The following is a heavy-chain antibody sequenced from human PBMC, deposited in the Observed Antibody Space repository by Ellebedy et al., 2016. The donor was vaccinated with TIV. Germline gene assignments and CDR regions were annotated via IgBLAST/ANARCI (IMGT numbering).Heavy chain of an antibody. CDR1: GFTVSSSY. Sequence: GESLKISCAASGFTVSSSYMTWVRQAPGKGLEWVSVVYSGGNTYYADSVKGRFTISRDNSKNTLYLQMNSLRAEDTAVYYCANNGVVATTRLGWFYFDYWGQGTLVTVSS. J-gene: IGHJ4*02. V-gene: IGHV3-53*01. D-gene: IGHD5-12*01. CDR2: VYSGGNT. CDR3: ANNGVVATTRLGWFYFDY.